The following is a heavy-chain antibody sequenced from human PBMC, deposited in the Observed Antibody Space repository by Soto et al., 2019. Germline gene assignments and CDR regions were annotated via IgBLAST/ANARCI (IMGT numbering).Heavy chain of an antibody. Sequence: SETLSLTCTLSGGSISRSSYYWGWIRQPPGKGQEWIGNVYYGGSTYYNPSLKSRVNISVETSKSQFSLKLSSVTAADTAVYYCAGGDYYHSSGYYFYYYTMDVWGQGTTVTVS. V-gene: IGHV4-39*01. D-gene: IGHD3-22*01. CDR3: AGGDYYHSSGYYFYYYTMDV. CDR1: GGSISRSSYY. J-gene: IGHJ6*02. CDR2: VYYGGST.